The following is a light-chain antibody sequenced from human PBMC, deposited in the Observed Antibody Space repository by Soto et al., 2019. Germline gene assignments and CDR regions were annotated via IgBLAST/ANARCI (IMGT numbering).Light chain of an antibody. J-gene: IGKJ2*01. CDR1: QSVSSK. Sequence: VLTQSPGTLSFSLGEIATLSCRASQSVSSKLAWYQQKPGQAPRVLIYGASSRATGMLDRFGGRGSGTDLTLTISSLEPADFTVYDCKQYGGSPITFAQGT. CDR3: KQYGGSPIT. V-gene: IGKV3-20*01. CDR2: GAS.